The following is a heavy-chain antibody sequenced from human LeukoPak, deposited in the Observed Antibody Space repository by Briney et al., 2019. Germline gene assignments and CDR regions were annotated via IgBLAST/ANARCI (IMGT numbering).Heavy chain of an antibody. CDR3: ARDCSGGSCYSGLDY. Sequence: PGGSLRLSCAASGFTFNTYAMHWVRQAPGKGLEWVAVISYDGSNKYYPDSVKGRFTISRDNSKNTVYLQMNSLRAEDTAVYYCARDCSGGSCYSGLDYWGQGTLVTVSS. V-gene: IGHV3-30-3*01. J-gene: IGHJ4*02. CDR1: GFTFNTYA. D-gene: IGHD2-15*01. CDR2: ISYDGSNK.